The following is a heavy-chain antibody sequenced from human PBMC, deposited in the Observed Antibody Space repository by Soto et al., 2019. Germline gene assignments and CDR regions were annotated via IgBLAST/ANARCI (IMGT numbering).Heavy chain of an antibody. CDR2: IIPILGTT. J-gene: IGHJ6*02. CDR3: AIPGGLRWSHYYGTDV. D-gene: IGHD4-17*01. Sequence: QVQLVQSGAEVKKPGSSVKVSCKPSGGTLSTYEITWVRQAPGQGLEWMGGIIPILGTTNQAQKFQGRVTITADRSTNTIYMELSSLTLEDTAMYYCAIPGGLRWSHYYGTDVWGQGTTVTVS. CDR1: GGTLSTYE. V-gene: IGHV1-69*06.